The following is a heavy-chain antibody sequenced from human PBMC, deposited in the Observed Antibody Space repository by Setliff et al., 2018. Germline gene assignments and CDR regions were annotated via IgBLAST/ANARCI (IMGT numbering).Heavy chain of an antibody. V-gene: IGHV4-59*11. D-gene: IGHD5-18*01. CDR2: VYYNGNT. Sequence: PSETLSLTCGVSGVSITSGHYWGWIRQPPGKGLEWIGYVYYNGNTNYSPSLKSRVTISADTSKNQVSLKLTSATAADTAVYYCARDRTAYNYGMDVWGQGTTVTVSS. CDR3: ARDRTAYNYGMDV. CDR1: GVSITSGHY. J-gene: IGHJ6*02.